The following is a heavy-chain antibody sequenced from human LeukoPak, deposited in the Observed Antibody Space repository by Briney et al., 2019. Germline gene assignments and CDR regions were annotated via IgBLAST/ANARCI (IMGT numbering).Heavy chain of an antibody. CDR2: IYYSGST. CDR3: ARTRFSSRAFDI. D-gene: IGHD3-3*01. Sequence: SETLSLTCTVSGGSISSYYWSWIRQPPGKGLEWIGYIYYSGSTNYNPSLKSRVTISVDKSKNQFSLKLSSVTAADTAVYYCARTRFSSRAFDIWGQGTMVTVSS. J-gene: IGHJ3*02. V-gene: IGHV4-59*08. CDR1: GGSISSYY.